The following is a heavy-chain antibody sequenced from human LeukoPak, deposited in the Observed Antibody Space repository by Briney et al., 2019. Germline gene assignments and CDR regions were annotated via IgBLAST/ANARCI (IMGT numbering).Heavy chain of an antibody. J-gene: IGHJ4*02. CDR3: AGQRGGSYYPFDY. CDR2: IYYSGST. D-gene: IGHD1-26*01. V-gene: IGHV4-59*08. CDR1: GGSISSYY. Sequence: KPSETLSLTCTVSGGSISSYYWSWIRQPPGKGLEWIGYIYYSGSTTYNPSLKSRVTISVDTSKNQFSLKLSSVTAADTAVYYCAGQRGGSYYPFDYWGQGTLVTVSS.